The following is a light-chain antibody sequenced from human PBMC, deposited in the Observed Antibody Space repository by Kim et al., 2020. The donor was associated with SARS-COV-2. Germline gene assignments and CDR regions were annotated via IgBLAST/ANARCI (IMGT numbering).Light chain of an antibody. CDR3: QQSYTMPRT. CDR2: AAS. Sequence: DIQMTQSPSSLSASVGDRVTITCRARQSITNYLNWYQQKPGKAPKVLIYAASTLQSGVPSRFSGSGSGTDFTLTISSLQPDDFVTYYCQQSYTMPRTFGPGTKVDIK. J-gene: IGKJ3*01. V-gene: IGKV1-39*01. CDR1: QSITNY.